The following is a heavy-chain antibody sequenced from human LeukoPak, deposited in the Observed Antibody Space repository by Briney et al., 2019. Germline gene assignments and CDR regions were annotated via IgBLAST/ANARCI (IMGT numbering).Heavy chain of an antibody. CDR1: GGSISSSSYY. CDR3: ARDDDGMDV. CDR2: IYYSGST. V-gene: IGHV4-39*07. J-gene: IGHJ6*02. Sequence: PSETLSLTCTVSGGSISSSSYYWGWIRQPPGKGLEWIGSIYYSGSTYYNPSLKSRVTISVDTSKNQFSLKLSSVTAEDTAVYYCARDDDGMDVWGQGTTVTVSS.